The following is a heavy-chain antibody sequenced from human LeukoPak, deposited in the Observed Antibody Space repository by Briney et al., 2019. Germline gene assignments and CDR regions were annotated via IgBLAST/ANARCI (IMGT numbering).Heavy chain of an antibody. CDR3: ARDIWFGDFANAFDI. Sequence: GASVKVSCKASGYSFTNYGISWVRQAPGQGLEWMGWVNIYHNHTNYAQKLQGRVTMATDTSTNTAYMALRSLRTDDTAVYYRARDIWFGDFANAFDIWGQGTMVTVSS. D-gene: IGHD3-10*01. CDR2: VNIYHNHT. V-gene: IGHV1-18*01. J-gene: IGHJ3*02. CDR1: GYSFTNYG.